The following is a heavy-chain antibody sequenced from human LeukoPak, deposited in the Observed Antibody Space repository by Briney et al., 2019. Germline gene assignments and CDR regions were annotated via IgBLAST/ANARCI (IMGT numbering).Heavy chain of an antibody. CDR1: GFTFGDYA. D-gene: IGHD1-26*01. CDR2: IRSKAYGGTT. V-gene: IGHV3-49*04. Sequence: PGGSLRLSCTASGFTFGDYAMSWVRQAPGGGLEWESFIRSKAYGGTTEYAASVKGRFTISRDDSKSIAYLQMNSLKTEDTAVYYCSRDGSNFDYWGQGTLVTVSS. J-gene: IGHJ4*02. CDR3: SRDGSNFDY.